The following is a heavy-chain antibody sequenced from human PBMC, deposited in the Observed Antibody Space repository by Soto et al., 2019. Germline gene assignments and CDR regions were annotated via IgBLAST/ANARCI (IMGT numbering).Heavy chain of an antibody. CDR3: ARMESFGSLNWFDP. CDR2: MNPGSGDT. J-gene: IGHJ5*02. Sequence: ASVKVSCKASGYTFTNNDVSWVRQATGQGLEWMGWMNPGSGDTGYAQKFQGRVTMTRDISIATAYMELNSLTSEDTAIYYCARMESFGSLNWFDPWGQGTLVAVS. V-gene: IGHV1-8*02. D-gene: IGHD5-18*01. CDR1: GYTFTNND.